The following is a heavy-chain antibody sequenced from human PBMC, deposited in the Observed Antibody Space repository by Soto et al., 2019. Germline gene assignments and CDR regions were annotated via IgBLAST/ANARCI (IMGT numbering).Heavy chain of an antibody. Sequence: LTLTCAVSGGSISSGGYSWSWIRQPPGKGLEWIGYIYHSGSTYYNPSLKSRVTISVDRSKNQFSLKLSSVTAADTAVYYCARGGVYYGMDVWGQGTTVTVSS. D-gene: IGHD3-10*01. CDR1: GGSISSGGYS. V-gene: IGHV4-30-2*01. J-gene: IGHJ6*02. CDR2: IYHSGST. CDR3: ARGGVYYGMDV.